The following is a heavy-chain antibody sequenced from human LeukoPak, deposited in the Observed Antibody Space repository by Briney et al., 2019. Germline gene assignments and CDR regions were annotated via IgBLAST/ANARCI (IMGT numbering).Heavy chain of an antibody. CDR1: GGSISSYY. CDR3: AREKSSGWYGDAFDI. J-gene: IGHJ3*02. V-gene: IGHV4-4*07. D-gene: IGHD6-19*01. CDR2: IYTSGST. Sequence: PSETLSLTCTVSGGSISSYYWSWIRQPAGKGLEWIGRIYTSGSTNYNPSLKSRVTMPVDTSKNQFSLKLSSVTAADTAVYYCAREKSSGWYGDAFDIWGQGTMVTVSS.